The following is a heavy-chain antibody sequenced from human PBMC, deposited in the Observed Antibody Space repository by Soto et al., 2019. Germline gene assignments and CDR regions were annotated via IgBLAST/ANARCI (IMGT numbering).Heavy chain of an antibody. D-gene: IGHD2-8*01. J-gene: IGHJ5*02. V-gene: IGHV3-23*01. Sequence: PGGSLRLSCAASGFTFSSYAMSWVLQAPGKGLEWGSAISVSGGSTYYADSVKGRFTISGDNAKNTLYLQMNSLRAEDTAVYYCRKDSMVYVTNGFDPWGPGALLTVSS. CDR2: ISVSGGST. CDR1: GFTFSSYA. CDR3: RKDSMVYVTNGFDP.